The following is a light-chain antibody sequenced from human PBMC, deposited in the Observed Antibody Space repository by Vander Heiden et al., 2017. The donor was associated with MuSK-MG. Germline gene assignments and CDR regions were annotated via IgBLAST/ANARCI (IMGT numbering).Light chain of an antibody. V-gene: IGKV2-28*01. J-gene: IGKJ1*01. CDR3: RQDLQTPRT. CDR1: QSLLHSNGYTY. Sequence: DIVMTQSPLSLPVTPGEPASVSCRSSQSLLHSNGYTYLDWYLQKPGQAPQLLIYLVSNRASGVPDRFSGSGSGTDFTLKISRVEAEDVGVYYCRQDLQTPRTFGQGTKVEIK. CDR2: LVS.